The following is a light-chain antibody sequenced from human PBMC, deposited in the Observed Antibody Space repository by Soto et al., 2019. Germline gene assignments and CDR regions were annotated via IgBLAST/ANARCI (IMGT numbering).Light chain of an antibody. CDR3: QQYNNWPWT. Sequence: EIVMTQSPVTLSVSPGGRATLSCRASQSISDTLAWYQQKPGQAPRLLIHGASTRAPGFPARFSGSGSGTDFTLTISSLQFEDFAVYYCQQYNNWPWTFGQGTKVDIK. V-gene: IGKV3-15*01. J-gene: IGKJ1*01. CDR2: GAS. CDR1: QSISDT.